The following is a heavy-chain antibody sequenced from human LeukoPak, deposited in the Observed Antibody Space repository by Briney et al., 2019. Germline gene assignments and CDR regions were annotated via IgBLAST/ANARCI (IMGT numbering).Heavy chain of an antibody. CDR1: GGSISSSSYY. D-gene: IGHD6-19*01. CDR3: ARHKREIAVAGLNAFDI. Sequence: SETLSLTCTVSGGSISSSSYYWGWIRQPPGKGLEWIESIYYSGSTYYNPSLKSRVTISVDTSKNQFSLKLGSVTAADTAVYYCARHKREIAVAGLNAFDIWGQGTMVTVSS. CDR2: IYYSGST. J-gene: IGHJ3*02. V-gene: IGHV4-39*01.